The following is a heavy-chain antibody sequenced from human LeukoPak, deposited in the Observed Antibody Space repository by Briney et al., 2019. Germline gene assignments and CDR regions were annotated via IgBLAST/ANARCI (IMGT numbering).Heavy chain of an antibody. CDR1: GYTFTGYY. Sequence: ASVKVSCKASGYTFTGYYMHWVRQAPGQGLEWMGWINPNSGGTNYAQKFQGRVTMTRDTSISTAYMELSRLRSDDTAVYYCARDRTVTEYYYYYMDVWGKGTTVTVSS. CDR2: INPNSGGT. V-gene: IGHV1-2*02. CDR3: ARDRTVTEYYYYYMDV. J-gene: IGHJ6*03. D-gene: IGHD4-17*01.